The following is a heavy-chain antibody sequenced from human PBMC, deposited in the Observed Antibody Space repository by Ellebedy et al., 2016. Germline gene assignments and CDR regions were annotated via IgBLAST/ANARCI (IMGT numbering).Heavy chain of an antibody. CDR1: GFTFSSYS. CDR3: VTQRGDY. CDR2: ISSSSSYI. Sequence: GESLKISXAASGFTFSSYSMNWVRQAPGKGLEWVSSISSSSSYIYYADSVKGRFTISRDNAKNSLYLQMNSLRAEDTAVYYCVTQRGDYWGQGTLVIVSS. J-gene: IGHJ4*02. V-gene: IGHV3-21*01.